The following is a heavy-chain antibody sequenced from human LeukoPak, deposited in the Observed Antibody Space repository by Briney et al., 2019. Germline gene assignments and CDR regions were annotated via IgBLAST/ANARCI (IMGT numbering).Heavy chain of an antibody. CDR2: INHSGST. J-gene: IGHJ4*02. D-gene: IGHD2-2*01. CDR3: ARVVVPAAIDY. CDR1: GGSFSGYY. V-gene: IGHV4-34*01. Sequence: SETLSLTCAVYGGSFSGYYWSWIRQPPGKGLEWIGEINHSGSTNYNPSLKSRVTIPVDTSKNQFSLKLSSVTTADTAVYYCARVVVPAAIDYWGQGTLVTVSS.